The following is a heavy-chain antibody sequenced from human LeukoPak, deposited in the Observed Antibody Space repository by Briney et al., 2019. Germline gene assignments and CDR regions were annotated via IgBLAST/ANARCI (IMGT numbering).Heavy chain of an antibody. CDR1: GGSMSSGDYY. D-gene: IGHD3/OR15-3a*01. CDR2: IYYSGST. J-gene: IGHJ5*02. V-gene: IGHV4-30-4*01. Sequence: SETLSLTCIVSGGSMSSGDYYWSWIRQPPGKGLEWIGYIYYSGSTYYNPSLNSRVTILIDTSKNLFSLKLTSVTAADTAVYYCAREDSRWFDPWGQGTLVTVPS. CDR3: AREDSRWFDP.